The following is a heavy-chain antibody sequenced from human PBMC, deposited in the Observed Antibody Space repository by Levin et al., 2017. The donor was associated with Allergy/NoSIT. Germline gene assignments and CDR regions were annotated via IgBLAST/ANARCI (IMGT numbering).Heavy chain of an antibody. CDR1: GFIFSTYG. CDR2: ISGSGSPT. Sequence: GGSLRLSCAASGFIFSTYGMIWVRQAPGKGLEWVAYISGSGSPTYYADSVRRRFTISRDNDKNSLYLQINSLRVDDAAVYYCARGVVDNWGQGTLVTVSS. CDR3: ARGVVDN. V-gene: IGHV3-48*03. J-gene: IGHJ4*02. D-gene: IGHD2-15*01.